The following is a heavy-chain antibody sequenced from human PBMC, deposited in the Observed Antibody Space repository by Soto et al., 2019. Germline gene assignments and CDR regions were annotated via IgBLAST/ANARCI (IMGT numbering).Heavy chain of an antibody. V-gene: IGHV6-1*01. D-gene: IGHD3-22*01. J-gene: IGHJ3*02. CDR2: TYYRSNWRH. Sequence: SQTLSLTCAISGDSVSSNTAAWNWIRSSPSRGLEWLGRTYYRSNWRHDYAVSVKSRITVNPDTSKNHFSLQLNSVTPDDTAMYYCARRYDSSGPGAFDIWGQGTMVTVSS. CDR3: ARRYDSSGPGAFDI. CDR1: GDSVSSNTAA.